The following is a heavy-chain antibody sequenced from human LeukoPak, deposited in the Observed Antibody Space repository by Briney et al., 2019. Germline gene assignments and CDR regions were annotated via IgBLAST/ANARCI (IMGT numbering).Heavy chain of an antibody. Sequence: SETLSLTCAVYGGSLSRYYWSWIRQPPGKGLEWIGEINHSGSTNYNPSLKSRVTISVDTSKNQFSLKLSSVTAADTAVYYRARGLDYYDSSGYRLPALGYWGQGTLVTVSS. D-gene: IGHD3-22*01. CDR3: ARGLDYYDSSGYRLPALGY. CDR1: GGSLSRYY. V-gene: IGHV4-34*01. CDR2: INHSGST. J-gene: IGHJ4*02.